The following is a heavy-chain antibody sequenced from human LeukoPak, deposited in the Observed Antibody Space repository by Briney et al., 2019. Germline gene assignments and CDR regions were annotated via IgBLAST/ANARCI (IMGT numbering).Heavy chain of an antibody. D-gene: IGHD1-1*01. J-gene: IGHJ6*02. CDR2: IYSGGST. Sequence: GGSLRLSCAASGFTFSSYAMSWVRQAPGKGLEWVSVIYSGGSTYYADSVKGRFTISRDNSKNTLYLQMNSLRAEDTAVYYCARDKGIGRYGMDVWGQGTTVTVSS. CDR3: ARDKGIGRYGMDV. V-gene: IGHV3-66*01. CDR1: GFTFSSYA.